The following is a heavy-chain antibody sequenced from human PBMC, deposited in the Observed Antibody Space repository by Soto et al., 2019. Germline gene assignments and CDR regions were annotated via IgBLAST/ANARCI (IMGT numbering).Heavy chain of an antibody. CDR1: GCSISSYY. Sequence: SETLSLTCTVSGCSISSYYWSWIRQPPGKGLEWIGYIYYSGSTNYNPSLKSRVTISVDTSKNQFSLKLSSVTAADTAVYYCARHGRLLEWSQCYYMDVWGKGTTVTVSS. J-gene: IGHJ6*03. CDR2: IYYSGST. CDR3: ARHGRLLEWSQCYYMDV. V-gene: IGHV4-59*08. D-gene: IGHD3-3*01.